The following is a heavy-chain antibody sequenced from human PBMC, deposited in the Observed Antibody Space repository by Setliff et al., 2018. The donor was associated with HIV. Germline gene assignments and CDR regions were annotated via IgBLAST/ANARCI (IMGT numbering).Heavy chain of an antibody. CDR1: GFRVTDTY. Sequence: PGGSLRLSCEASGFRVTDTYMAWVRQAPGKGLEWVTLIYKAGKTYYADFAKGRFTIARDDTKNTVSLQMTNLEPGDTAMYYCAKGGYGGAYYVAGYWGQGTKVTVSS. CDR2: IYKAGKT. J-gene: IGHJ4*02. V-gene: IGHV3-53*01. D-gene: IGHD5-18*01. CDR3: AKGGYGGAYYVAGY.